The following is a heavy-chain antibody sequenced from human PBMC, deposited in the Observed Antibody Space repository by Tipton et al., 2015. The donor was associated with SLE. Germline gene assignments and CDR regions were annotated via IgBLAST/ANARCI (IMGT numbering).Heavy chain of an antibody. V-gene: IGHV4-59*11. CDR3: ARDIREGGATTPYDAFDI. CDR1: GGSISSHY. Sequence: TLSLTCTVSGGSISSHYWSWIRQPPGKGLEWIGYIYYSGSTNYNPSRKSRVTISVDTSKNQFSLTLSSVTAADTAVYYCARDIREGGATTPYDAFDIWGQGTMVTVSS. CDR2: IYYSGST. J-gene: IGHJ3*02. D-gene: IGHD1-26*01.